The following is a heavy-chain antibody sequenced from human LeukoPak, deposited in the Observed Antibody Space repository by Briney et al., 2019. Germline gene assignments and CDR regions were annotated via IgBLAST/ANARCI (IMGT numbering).Heavy chain of an antibody. J-gene: IGHJ4*02. D-gene: IGHD3-9*01. CDR3: ARAVGYDTPHFDY. CDR2: IYYSGST. V-gene: IGHV4-59*01. Sequence: SETLSLTCTASGGSISSYYWSWIRQPPGKGLEWIGYIYYSGSTNYNPSLKSRVTISVDTSKNQFSLKLSSVTAADTAVYYCARAVGYDTPHFDYWGQGTLVTVSS. CDR1: GGSISSYY.